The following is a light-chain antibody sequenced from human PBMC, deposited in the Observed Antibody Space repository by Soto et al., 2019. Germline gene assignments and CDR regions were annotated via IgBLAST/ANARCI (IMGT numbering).Light chain of an antibody. CDR2: GVN. CDR1: SNDIGTYEY. CDR3: SSYTTGSTLPWV. Sequence: QSVLTQPASVSGSPVQSITMSCTGSSNDIGTYEYVSWHQHHPGRAPKLIIFGVNDRPSGISDRFSGSRSGNTASLTIFGLQLEDEAVYYCSSYTTGSTLPWVFGTGTKVTVL. J-gene: IGLJ1*01. V-gene: IGLV2-14*01.